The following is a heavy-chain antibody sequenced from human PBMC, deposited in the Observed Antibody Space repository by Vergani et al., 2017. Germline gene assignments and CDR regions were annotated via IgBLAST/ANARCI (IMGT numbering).Heavy chain of an antibody. CDR1: GFTFSSYA. Sequence: EVQLLESGGGLVQPGGSLRLSCAASGFTFSSYAMSWVRQAPGKGLEWGSAISGSGGSTYYADSVKGRFTISRDNSKNTLYLQMNSLRAEDTAVYYCAKDVEYYYDSSGSSYFDYWGQGTLVTVSS. J-gene: IGHJ4*02. D-gene: IGHD3-22*01. V-gene: IGHV3-23*01. CDR3: AKDVEYYYDSSGSSYFDY. CDR2: ISGSGGST.